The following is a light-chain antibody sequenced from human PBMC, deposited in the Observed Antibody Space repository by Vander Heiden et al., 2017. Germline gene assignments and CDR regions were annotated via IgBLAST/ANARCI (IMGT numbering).Light chain of an antibody. Sequence: SDELTHPPSVSAFPGQSARIPCSGDALPKKYAYWFQQKSGQAPVLVIYEDSKRPSGIPERFSGSSSGTMATLTISGAQVEDEADYYCYSTDSSGDHRVFGGGTKLTVL. CDR2: EDS. J-gene: IGLJ3*02. V-gene: IGLV3-10*01. CDR3: YSTDSSGDHRV. CDR1: ALPKKY.